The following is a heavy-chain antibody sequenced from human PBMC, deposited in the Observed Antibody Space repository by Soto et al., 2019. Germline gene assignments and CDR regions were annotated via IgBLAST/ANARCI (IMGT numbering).Heavy chain of an antibody. Sequence: SVKLYCKASGGRNSSYTISWGILANGQGLEWMGRIIPILGIANYAQKFQGRVTITADKSTSTAYMELSSLRSEDTAVYYCASLTGYCSSTSFYAGRDVLDFMVQGTMVTV. V-gene: IGHV1-69*02. CDR3: ASLTGYCSSTSFYAGRDVLDF. CDR1: GGRNSSYT. CDR2: IIPILGIA. D-gene: IGHD2-2*01. J-gene: IGHJ3*01.